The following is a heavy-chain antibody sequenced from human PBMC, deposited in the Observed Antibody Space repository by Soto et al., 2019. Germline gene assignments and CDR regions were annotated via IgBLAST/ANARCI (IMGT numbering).Heavy chain of an antibody. J-gene: IGHJ6*02. CDR1: GFSFSNYW. D-gene: IGHD3-3*01. CDR2: IVSDGTST. Sequence: HPGGSLRLSCAASGFSFSNYWMNWVRQTPGNGLLWVSHIVSDGTSTGYADSVRGRFTISRDNAKNTLYLQMNSLRAEDTAVYYCARGIAAAGTDYWGQGTPVTVSSGKNQNFGDDFWSGYPHPPHYYGMDVWGQGTTVTVSS. V-gene: IGHV3-74*01. CDR3: ARGIAAAGTDYWGQGTPVTVSSGKNQNFGDDFWSGYPHPPHYYGMDV.